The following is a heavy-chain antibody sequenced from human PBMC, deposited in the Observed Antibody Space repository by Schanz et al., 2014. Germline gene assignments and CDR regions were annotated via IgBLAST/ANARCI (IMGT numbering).Heavy chain of an antibody. J-gene: IGHJ4*02. Sequence: QVQLVQSGAEVKKPGASVKVSCRASGYPFTSDDITWVRQAPGQGLEWMGWISAYTNNTNYAQKVQGRVTMTADTSTSTAYMELSSLTSEDTAVHYCARGRGFYDYWGQGTLVTVSS. V-gene: IGHV1-18*01. CDR1: GYPFTSDD. D-gene: IGHD3-10*01. CDR3: ARGRGFYDY. CDR2: ISAYTNNT.